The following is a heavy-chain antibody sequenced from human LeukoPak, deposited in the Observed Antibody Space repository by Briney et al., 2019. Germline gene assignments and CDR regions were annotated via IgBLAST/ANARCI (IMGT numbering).Heavy chain of an antibody. D-gene: IGHD4-17*01. Sequence: PGGSLRLSCAASGFTFSSYWMSWVRQAPGKGLEWVANIKQDGSEKYYVDSVKGRFTISRDNAKNSLYLQMNSLRAEDTAVYYCARSLGDYADYYYYMDVWGKGTTVTVSS. J-gene: IGHJ6*03. V-gene: IGHV3-7*01. CDR3: ARSLGDYADYYYYMDV. CDR1: GFTFSSYW. CDR2: IKQDGSEK.